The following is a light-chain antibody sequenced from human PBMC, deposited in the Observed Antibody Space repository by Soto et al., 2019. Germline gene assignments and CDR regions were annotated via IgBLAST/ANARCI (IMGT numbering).Light chain of an antibody. CDR3: QQYNSYPT. CDR2: KAS. CDR1: QSISSW. J-gene: IGKJ1*01. Sequence: DIQMTQSPSTLSASVGDRVTITCRASQSISSWLAWYQQKPGKAPKLLIYKASSLESGVPSRLSGSGSGTEFTLTISSLQPDDFATYYCQQYNSYPTFGQGNKVEIK. V-gene: IGKV1-5*03.